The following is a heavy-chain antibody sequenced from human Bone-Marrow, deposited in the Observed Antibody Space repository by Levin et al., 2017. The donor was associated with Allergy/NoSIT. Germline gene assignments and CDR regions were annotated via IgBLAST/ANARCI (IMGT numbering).Heavy chain of an antibody. CDR2: ISVYSRNT. J-gene: IGHJ4*02. CDR3: TIDRIGSRGEICGTGGTCEPHYY. D-gene: IGHD2-8*02. Sequence: GESLKISCKTSGHTFINAGISWVRQAPGQGLEWMGWISVYSRNTNYAQRFKGRVTLTTDSSTRTAHMELRSLRSDDTAVYYCTIDRIGSRGEICGTGGTCEPHYYWGQGTLVTVSS. V-gene: IGHV1-18*01. CDR1: GHTFINAG.